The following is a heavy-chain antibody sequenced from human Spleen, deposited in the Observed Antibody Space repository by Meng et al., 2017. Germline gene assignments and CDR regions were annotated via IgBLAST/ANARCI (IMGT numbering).Heavy chain of an antibody. Sequence: GESLKISCAASGFTFSSYDMHWVRQATGKGLEWVSAIGTAGDTYYPGSVKGRFTISGENAKNSLYLQMNSLRAGDTAVYYCARVRYDSSGYYLDYWGQGTLVTVSS. CDR2: IGTAGDT. D-gene: IGHD3-22*01. CDR1: GFTFSSYD. CDR3: ARVRYDSSGYYLDY. J-gene: IGHJ4*02. V-gene: IGHV3-13*01.